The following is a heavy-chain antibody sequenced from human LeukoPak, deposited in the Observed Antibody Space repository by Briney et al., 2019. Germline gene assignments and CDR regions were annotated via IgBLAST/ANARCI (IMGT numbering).Heavy chain of an antibody. Sequence: GESLRLSCEASRFSFSAYPMGWVRRAPGKGLEWVSGISASGDVTFHADPLKGRFTISRDNSKNTLYLQMDSLRAEDTAKYYCAKSLLTTASGTXRAFDIWGQGTVVTVSA. D-gene: IGHD1-26*01. CDR2: ISASGDVT. CDR3: AKSLLTTASGTXRAFDI. J-gene: IGHJ3*02. CDR1: RFSFSAYP. V-gene: IGHV3-23*01.